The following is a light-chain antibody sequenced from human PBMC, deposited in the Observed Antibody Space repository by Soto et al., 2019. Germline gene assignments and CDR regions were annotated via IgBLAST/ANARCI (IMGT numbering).Light chain of an antibody. Sequence: EIVMTQSPATLSVSAGERATLSCRASQSVGSDLAWYQHKPGQAPRLLIYGASTRATGIPARFSGSGSGTEFTLTISSLQSEDFAVYYCQQYNNWPPRTFGQGTKVDMK. J-gene: IGKJ1*01. V-gene: IGKV3-15*01. CDR1: QSVGSD. CDR3: QQYNNWPPRT. CDR2: GAS.